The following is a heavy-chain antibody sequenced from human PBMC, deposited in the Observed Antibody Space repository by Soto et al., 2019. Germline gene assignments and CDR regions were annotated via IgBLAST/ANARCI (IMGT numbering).Heavy chain of an antibody. D-gene: IGHD6-25*01. Sequence: SETLSLTCAVYGGSFSGYYWSWIRQPPGKGLEWIGEINHSGSTNYNPSLKSRVTISVDTSKNQFSLKLSSVTAADTAVYYCARHRLYFDYWGQGTLATVSS. V-gene: IGHV4-34*01. CDR2: INHSGST. CDR1: GGSFSGYY. J-gene: IGHJ4*02. CDR3: ARHRLYFDY.